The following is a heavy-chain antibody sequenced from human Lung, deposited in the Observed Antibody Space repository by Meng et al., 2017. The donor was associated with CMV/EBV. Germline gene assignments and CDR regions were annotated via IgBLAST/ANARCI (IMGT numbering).Heavy chain of an antibody. CDR2: ISFDGGTR. Sequence: SCAASGFTFSRYAFHWVRQAPGRGLEWVAVISFDGGTRYYAESVKGRFTISRDSSRNSLYLQLNSLRPEDTAVYYCAREYGTSSAVDYSGHGTLVTVSS. V-gene: IGHV3-30*14. D-gene: IGHD6-6*01. CDR3: AREYGTSSAVDY. CDR1: GFTFSRYA. J-gene: IGHJ4*03.